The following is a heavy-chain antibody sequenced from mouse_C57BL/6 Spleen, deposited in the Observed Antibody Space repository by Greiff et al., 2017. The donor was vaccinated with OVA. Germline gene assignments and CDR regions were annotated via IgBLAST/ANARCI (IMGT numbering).Heavy chain of an antibody. CDR1: GFTFSSYA. D-gene: IGHD1-1*01. CDR3: TSVLLRGYFDY. CDR2: ISSGGDYI. V-gene: IGHV5-9-1*02. J-gene: IGHJ2*01. Sequence: EVKLVESGEGLVKPGGSLKLSCAASGFTFSSYAMSWVRQTPEQRLEWVAYISSGGDYIYYADNVKGRFTISRDNARNTLYLQMSSLKSEDTAMYYCTSVLLRGYFDYWGQGTTLTVSS.